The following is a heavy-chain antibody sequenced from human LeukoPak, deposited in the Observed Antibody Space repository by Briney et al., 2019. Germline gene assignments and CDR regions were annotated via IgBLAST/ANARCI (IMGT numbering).Heavy chain of an antibody. J-gene: IGHJ4*02. V-gene: IGHV1-24*01. CDR2: FDPEDGET. D-gene: IGHD1-1*01. Sequence: GASVKVSCKVSGYTLTELSMHWVRQAPGKGLEWTGGFDPEDGETIYAQKFQGRVTMTEDTSTDTAYMELSSLRSEDTAVYYCATATWILEPFDYWGQGTLVTVSS. CDR3: ATATWILEPFDY. CDR1: GYTLTELS.